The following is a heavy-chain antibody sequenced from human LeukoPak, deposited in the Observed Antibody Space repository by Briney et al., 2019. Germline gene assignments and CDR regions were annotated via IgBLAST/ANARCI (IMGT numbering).Heavy chain of an antibody. J-gene: IGHJ6*02. V-gene: IGHV3-9*01. D-gene: IGHD3-10*01. CDR3: AKDLTLIGFGGPSYYYGMDV. CDR1: GFTFDDYA. CDR2: ISWNSGSI. Sequence: PGGSLRLSCAASGFTFDDYAMHWVRQAPGKGLEWVSGISWNSGSIGYADSVKGRFTISRDNAKNSLYLQMNSLRAEDTALYYCAKDLTLIGFGGPSYYYGMDVWGQGTTVTVSS.